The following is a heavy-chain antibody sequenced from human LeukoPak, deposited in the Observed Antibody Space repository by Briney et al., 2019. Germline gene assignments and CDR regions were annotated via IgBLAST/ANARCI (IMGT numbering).Heavy chain of an antibody. CDR3: ARHSKWMPVDS. V-gene: IGHV4-59*08. CDR2: IYYSGGT. D-gene: IGHD5-12*01. Sequence: PSETLSLTCTVSGGSISSYYWSWIRQSPGKRLEWIGYIYYSGGTNYNPSLKSRVTISLDTSKTQFSLKLSSVTAADTAMYYCARHSKWMPVDSWGQGTLVTVSS. J-gene: IGHJ4*02. CDR1: GGSISSYY.